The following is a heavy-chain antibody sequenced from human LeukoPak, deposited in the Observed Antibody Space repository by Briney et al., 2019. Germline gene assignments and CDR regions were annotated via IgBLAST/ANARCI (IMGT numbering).Heavy chain of an antibody. CDR3: ARLPRLLWGTASVDY. D-gene: IGHD5-18*01. J-gene: IGHJ4*02. CDR2: MNPNSGDT. Sequence: ASVTVSCKASGYTFTSYDINWVRQATGQGLEWMGWMNPNSGDTGYAQKFQGRVTMTRNTSISTAYMELSSLRSEDTAVYYCARLPRLLWGTASVDYWGQGTLVTVSS. CDR1: GYTFTSYD. V-gene: IGHV1-8*01.